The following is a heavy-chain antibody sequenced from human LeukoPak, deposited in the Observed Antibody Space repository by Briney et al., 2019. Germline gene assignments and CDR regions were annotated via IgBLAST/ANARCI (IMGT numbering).Heavy chain of an antibody. V-gene: IGHV6-1*01. CDR1: GDSVSNNIAA. CDR3: ARDRAPDRGRLFDS. Sequence: SQTLSLTCVISGDSVSNNIAAWNWIRQSPSRGLEWLGRTYYRSTWSSDYGPSVKGRAYITADPSKNQFSLRLSSMTAADTAIYYCARDRAPDRGRLFDSWGQGTLVTVSS. CDR2: TYYRSTWSS. D-gene: IGHD1-14*01. J-gene: IGHJ4*02.